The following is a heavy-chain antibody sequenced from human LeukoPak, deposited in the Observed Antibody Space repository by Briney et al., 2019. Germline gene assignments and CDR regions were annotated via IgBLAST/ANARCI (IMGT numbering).Heavy chain of an antibody. Sequence: GGSLRLSCAASGFTFSSYGMSWVRQAPGKGLEWVSAISGSGGSTYYADSVKGRFTISRDNSKNTLYLQMNSLRAEDTAVYYCARRQLWLLYFDYWGQGTLVTVSS. V-gene: IGHV3-23*01. D-gene: IGHD5-18*01. J-gene: IGHJ4*02. CDR3: ARRQLWLLYFDY. CDR1: GFTFSSYG. CDR2: ISGSGGST.